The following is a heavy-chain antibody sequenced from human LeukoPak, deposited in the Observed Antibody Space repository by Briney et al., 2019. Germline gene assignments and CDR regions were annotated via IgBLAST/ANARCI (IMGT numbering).Heavy chain of an antibody. CDR3: ARVGSGWADY. J-gene: IGHJ4*02. CDR2: ISSSSSYI. D-gene: IGHD6-19*01. V-gene: IGHV3-21*01. Sequence: GGSLRLSCAASGFTFTTFWMNWVRQAPGKGLEWVSSISSSSSYIYYGDSVKGRFTISRDNAQNSVYLQMNSLRPEDTGVYYCARVGSGWADYWGQGALVSVSS. CDR1: GFTFTTFW.